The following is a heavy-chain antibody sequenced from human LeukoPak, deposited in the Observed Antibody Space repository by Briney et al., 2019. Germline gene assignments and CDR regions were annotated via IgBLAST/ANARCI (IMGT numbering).Heavy chain of an antibody. D-gene: IGHD3-10*01. V-gene: IGHV4-59*08. Sequence: SETLSLTCTVSGGSISSYYWSWIRQPPGKGLEWIGYIYYSGSTNYNPSLKSRVTISVDTSKNQFSLKLSSVTAADTAVYYCARMDGSGPYYFDYWGQGTLVTVSS. CDR1: GGSISSYY. CDR3: ARMDGSGPYYFDY. CDR2: IYYSGST. J-gene: IGHJ4*02.